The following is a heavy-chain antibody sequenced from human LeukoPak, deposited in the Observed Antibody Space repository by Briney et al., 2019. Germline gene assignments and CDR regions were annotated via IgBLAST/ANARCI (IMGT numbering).Heavy chain of an antibody. CDR1: GVSITSYY. J-gene: IGHJ4*02. CDR2: IHSRGTT. D-gene: IGHD4-17*01. V-gene: IGHV4-59*13. CDR3: ARDEYGDFQGFDF. Sequence: SETLSLTCSVSGVSITSYYWNWIRQSPGKGLEWLGNIHSRGTTNYNPSLKSRVTLSLDTSKSQFALKVTSVTAADTAVYYCARDEYGDFQGFDFWGQGTRVTVSS.